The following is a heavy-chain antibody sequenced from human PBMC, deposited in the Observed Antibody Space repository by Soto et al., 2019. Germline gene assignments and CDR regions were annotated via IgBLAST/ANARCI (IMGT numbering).Heavy chain of an antibody. Sequence: QVQLVESGGGVVQPGRSLRLSCAASGFTFSSYAMHWVRQAPGKGLEWVAVISYDGSNKYYADSVKGRFTLSRDNSKNTLYLQMNSLRAEDTAVYYCARESGYYGVSPWFDYWGQGTLVTVSS. CDR3: ARESGYYGVSPWFDY. D-gene: IGHD4-17*01. V-gene: IGHV3-30-3*01. CDR2: ISYDGSNK. J-gene: IGHJ4*02. CDR1: GFTFSSYA.